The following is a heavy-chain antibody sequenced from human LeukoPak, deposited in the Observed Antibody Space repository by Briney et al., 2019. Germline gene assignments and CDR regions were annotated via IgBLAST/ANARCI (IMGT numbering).Heavy chain of an antibody. CDR3: ARDTRGIYDYIWGSYRYTAIGY. CDR2: ISSSSSYI. D-gene: IGHD3-16*02. V-gene: IGHV3-21*01. Sequence: GGSLRLSCAASGFTFSSYSMNWVRQAPGKGLEWVSSISSSSSYIYYADSVKGRFTISRDNAKNSLYLQMNSLRAEDTAVYYCARDTRGIYDYIWGSYRYTAIGYWGQGTLVTVS. CDR1: GFTFSSYS. J-gene: IGHJ4*02.